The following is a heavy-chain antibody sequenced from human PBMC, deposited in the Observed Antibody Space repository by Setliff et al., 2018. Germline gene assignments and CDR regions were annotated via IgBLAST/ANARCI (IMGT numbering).Heavy chain of an antibody. CDR3: ARGQFCSGGSCVDY. D-gene: IGHD2-15*01. J-gene: IGHJ4*02. CDR2: RYDSGST. Sequence: SETLSLTCSVSGGSTTSGGYYWSWIRQHPGKGLEWIGHRYDSGSTYYNPSLKSRVTISVDTSKNQFSLKVSSVTAADTAVYHCARGQFCSGGSCVDYWGQGTLVTVSS. CDR1: GGSTTSGGYY. V-gene: IGHV4-31*03.